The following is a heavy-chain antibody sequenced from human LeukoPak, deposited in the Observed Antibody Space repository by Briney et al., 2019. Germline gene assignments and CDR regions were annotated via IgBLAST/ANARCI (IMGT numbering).Heavy chain of an antibody. Sequence: GGSLRVSCAASGFIFSNYVMHWVRQAPGKGLEWVAFIRNDGSEKNYADSVKGRFTISRDNSKNTLYLQMNSLTPDDTAFYYCAKDQEDHDFQSALGHFDYWGRGTLVTVSS. J-gene: IGHJ4*02. V-gene: IGHV3-30*02. CDR2: IRNDGSEK. D-gene: IGHD3-3*01. CDR3: AKDQEDHDFQSALGHFDY. CDR1: GFIFSNYV.